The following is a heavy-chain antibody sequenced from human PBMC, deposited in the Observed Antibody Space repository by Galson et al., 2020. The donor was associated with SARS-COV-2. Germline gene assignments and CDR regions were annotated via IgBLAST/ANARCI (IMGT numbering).Heavy chain of an antibody. V-gene: IGHV3-74*01. CDR2: INSDGSST. CDR1: GFTFSSSW. D-gene: IGHD6-19*01. J-gene: IGHJ4*02. CDR3: ARVGTRSGWMYYFDY. Sequence: GESLNISCAASGFTFSSSWMHWVRQAPGKGLVWVSRINSDGSSTSYADSVKGRFTISRDNAKNTLYLQMNSLRAEDTAVYYCARVGTRSGWMYYFDYWGQGTLVIVSS.